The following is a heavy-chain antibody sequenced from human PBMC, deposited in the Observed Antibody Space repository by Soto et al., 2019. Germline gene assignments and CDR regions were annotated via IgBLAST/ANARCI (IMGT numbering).Heavy chain of an antibody. CDR3: ARSGHYYDSSGLDC. J-gene: IGHJ4*02. CDR2: IIPIFGTA. Sequence: GASVKVSCKASGGTFSSYAISWVRQAPGQGLEWMGGIIPIFGTANYAQKFQGRVTITADESTSTAYMELSSLRSEDTAVYYCARSGHYYDSSGLDCWGQGTLVTVSS. D-gene: IGHD3-22*01. V-gene: IGHV1-69*13. CDR1: GGTFSSYA.